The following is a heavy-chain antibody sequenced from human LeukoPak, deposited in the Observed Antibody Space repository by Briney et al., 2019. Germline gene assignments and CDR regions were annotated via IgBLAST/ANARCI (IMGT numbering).Heavy chain of an antibody. CDR2: IYYSGST. Sequence: SETLSLTCTVSGGSISSSSYYWGWIRQPPGKGLEWIGSIYYSGSTYYNPSLKSRVTISVDTSKNQFSLKLSSVTAADTAVYYCARVNSLPAPDYYYYYGMDVWGQGTTVTVSS. J-gene: IGHJ6*02. D-gene: IGHD4-11*01. CDR1: GGSISSSSYY. V-gene: IGHV4-39*07. CDR3: ARVNSLPAPDYYYYYGMDV.